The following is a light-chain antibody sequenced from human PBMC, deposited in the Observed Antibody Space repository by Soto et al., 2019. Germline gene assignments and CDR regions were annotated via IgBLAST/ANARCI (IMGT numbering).Light chain of an antibody. J-gene: IGKJ3*01. V-gene: IGKV1-33*01. CDR3: QQYDNLLFT. CDR1: QSISNH. CDR2: DAS. Sequence: DIQMTQSPSSLSASVEDRVIITCRASQSISNHLNWYQQKPGQAPKLLIYDASNLETGVPSRFSGSGSGTDFTFTISSLQPEDFATYYCQQYDNLLFTFGPGTKVDVK.